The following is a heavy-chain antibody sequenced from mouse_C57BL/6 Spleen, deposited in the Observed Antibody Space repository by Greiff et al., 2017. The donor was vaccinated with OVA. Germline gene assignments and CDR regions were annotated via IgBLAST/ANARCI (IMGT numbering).Heavy chain of an antibody. V-gene: IGHV1-9*01. CDR1: GYTFTGYW. Sequence: VQLVESGAELMKPGASVKLSCKATGYTFTGYWIEWVKQRPGHGLEWIGEILPGSGSTNYNEKFKGKATFTADTSSNTAYMQLSSLTTEDSAIYYCASYYYGSRTRFAYWGQGTLVTVSA. J-gene: IGHJ3*01. CDR3: ASYYYGSRTRFAY. D-gene: IGHD1-1*01. CDR2: ILPGSGST.